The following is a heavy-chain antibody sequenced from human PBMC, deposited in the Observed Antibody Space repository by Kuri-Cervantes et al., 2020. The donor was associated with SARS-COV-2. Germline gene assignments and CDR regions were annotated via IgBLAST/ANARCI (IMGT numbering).Heavy chain of an antibody. CDR1: GFTFGDYA. J-gene: IGHJ3*02. Sequence: GESLKISCTASGFTFGDYAMSWARQAPGKGLEWVGFIRSKAYGGTTEYAASVKGRFTISRDNSKNTLYLQMNCLRAEDTAVYYCARDLNRYSSSWGAFDIWGQGTMVTVSS. V-gene: IGHV3-49*04. CDR2: IRSKAYGGTT. D-gene: IGHD6-13*01. CDR3: ARDLNRYSSSWGAFDI.